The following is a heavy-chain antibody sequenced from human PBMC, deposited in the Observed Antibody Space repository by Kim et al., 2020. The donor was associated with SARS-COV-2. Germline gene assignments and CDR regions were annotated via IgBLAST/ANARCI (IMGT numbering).Heavy chain of an antibody. CDR1: GFTFRSYW. Sequence: GGSLRLSCAASGFTFRSYWMHWVRQAPGKGLVWVSHINNDGDDRNYADSVKDRFTISRDNTKNTLYLQMSSLRADDTAIYYCVRDEHLSFDSWGQGILVTVSS. D-gene: IGHD3-16*02. J-gene: IGHJ4*02. V-gene: IGHV3-74*01. CDR3: VRDEHLSFDS. CDR2: INNDGDDR.